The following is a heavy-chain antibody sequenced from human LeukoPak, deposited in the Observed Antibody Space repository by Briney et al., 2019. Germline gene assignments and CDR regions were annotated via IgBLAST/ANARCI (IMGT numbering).Heavy chain of an antibody. Sequence: GGSLRLSCAASGFTFDDYAMHWVRQAPGKGLEWVSGISWNSGSIGYAGSVKGRFTISRDNAKNSLSLQMSSLRAEDTAVYYCARDPTTSQGSDAFDIWGQGTRVTVSS. D-gene: IGHD1-1*01. CDR1: GFTFDDYA. CDR2: ISWNSGSI. V-gene: IGHV3-9*01. CDR3: ARDPTTSQGSDAFDI. J-gene: IGHJ3*02.